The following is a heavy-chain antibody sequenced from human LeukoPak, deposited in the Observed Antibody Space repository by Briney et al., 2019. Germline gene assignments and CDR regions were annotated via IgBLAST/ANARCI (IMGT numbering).Heavy chain of an antibody. D-gene: IGHD5-18*01. CDR1: GYTFTGYC. CDR3: ARDELEGDTAMIPFDY. CDR2: INSNSGGT. J-gene: IGHJ4*02. Sequence: ASVKVSCKASGYTFTGYCMHWVRQAPGQGLEWMGWINSNSGGTNYAQKFQGRVTMTRDKSIRTAYMELSRLTSDDTAVYYCARDELEGDTAMIPFDYWGQGTLVTVSS. V-gene: IGHV1-2*02.